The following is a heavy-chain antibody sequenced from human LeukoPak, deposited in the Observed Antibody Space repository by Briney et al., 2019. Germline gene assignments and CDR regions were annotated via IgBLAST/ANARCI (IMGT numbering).Heavy chain of an antibody. CDR1: GFTFSSYA. D-gene: IGHD3-3*01. V-gene: IGHV3-23*03. CDR2: IYSGGST. J-gene: IGHJ4*02. CDR3: AKVRDFWSGYSDY. Sequence: GGSLRLSCAASGFTFSSYAMSWVRQAPGKGLEWVSVIYSGGSTYYADSVKGRFTISRDNSKNTLYLQMNSLRAEDTAVYYCAKVRDFWSGYSDYWGQGTLVTVSS.